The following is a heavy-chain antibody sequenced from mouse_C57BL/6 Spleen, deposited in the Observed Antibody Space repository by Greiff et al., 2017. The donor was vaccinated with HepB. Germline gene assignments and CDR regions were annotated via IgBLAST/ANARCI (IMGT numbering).Heavy chain of an antibody. CDR3: ASAGITTVYWYFDV. CDR1: GFTFSSYA. Sequence: EVKLVESGGGLVKPGGSLKLSCAASGFTFSSYAMSWVRQTPEKRLEWVATISDGGSYTYYPDNVKGRFTISRDNAKNHLYLQMSHLKSEDTAIYYCASAGITTVYWYFDVWGTGTTVTVSS. V-gene: IGHV5-4*03. D-gene: IGHD1-1*01. J-gene: IGHJ1*03. CDR2: ISDGGSYT.